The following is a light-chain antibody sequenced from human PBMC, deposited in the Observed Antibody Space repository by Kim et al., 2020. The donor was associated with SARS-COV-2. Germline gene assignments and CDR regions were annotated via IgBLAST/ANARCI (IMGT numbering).Light chain of an antibody. CDR3: HQRTDWLPIT. CDR1: QSVSDC. V-gene: IGKV3-11*01. J-gene: IGKJ5*01. Sequence: FPGERATRPRRASQSVSDCLAWYQQKPGQAPRLLIYDASNGATGIPARFSGSGSGTDFTLTISSLEPEDFAVYYCHQRTDWLPITFGQGTRLEIK. CDR2: DAS.